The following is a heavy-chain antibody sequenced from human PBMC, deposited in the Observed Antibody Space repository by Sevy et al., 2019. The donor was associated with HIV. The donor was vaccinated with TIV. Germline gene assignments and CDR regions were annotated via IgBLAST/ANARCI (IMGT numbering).Heavy chain of an antibody. CDR1: DVSISSDTNY. D-gene: IGHD6-19*01. J-gene: IGHJ3*01. Sequence: SETLSLTCTVSDVSISSDTNYWGWIRQPPGKGLEWIGSIYYGGSTYYNPSLKSRVTVSADTSTNQFSLKLTSVTVADTAVYYCARQRGGWYEYNASDVWGQGTMVTVSS. CDR3: ARQRGGWYEYNASDV. V-gene: IGHV4-39*01. CDR2: IYYGGST.